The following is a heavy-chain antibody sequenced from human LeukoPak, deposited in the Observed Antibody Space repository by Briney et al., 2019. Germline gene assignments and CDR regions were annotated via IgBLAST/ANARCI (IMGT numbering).Heavy chain of an antibody. D-gene: IGHD2-15*01. J-gene: IGHJ4*02. CDR2: IYSDDTT. Sequence: PGGSLRLSCAASGFTVSNDHMNWVRQAPGKGLEWVAVIYSDDTTHHLDSVKGRFTISRDSSSNTLHLQMNSLRVEDTAVYYCARDSARSGGTGHFDNWGQGTLVTVSS. CDR1: GFTVSNDH. CDR3: ARDSARSGGTGHFDN. V-gene: IGHV3-66*01.